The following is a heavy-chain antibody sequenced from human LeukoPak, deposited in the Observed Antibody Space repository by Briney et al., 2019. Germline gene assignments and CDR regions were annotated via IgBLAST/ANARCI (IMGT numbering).Heavy chain of an antibody. J-gene: IGHJ4*02. CDR1: GDSITSTS. Sequence: PSETLSLTCTVSGDSITSTSWSWIRQPPGKGLEYLGYIYYNGDTNYNPSLRGRLTLSLDMSKNQFSLKLTSVTAADTAVYFCAKTARVPYYWGQGILVSVSS. D-gene: IGHD3-16*01. CDR3: AKTARVPYY. CDR2: IYYNGDT. V-gene: IGHV4-59*08.